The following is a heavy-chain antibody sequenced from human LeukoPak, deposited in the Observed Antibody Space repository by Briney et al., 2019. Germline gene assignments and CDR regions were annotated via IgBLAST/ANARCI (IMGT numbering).Heavy chain of an antibody. CDR1: GGTFSSYA. V-gene: IGHV1-69*13. D-gene: IGHD6-13*01. CDR2: IIPIFGTA. CDR3: ARDSSNWYRSPDY. J-gene: IGHJ4*02. Sequence: ASVKVSCKASGGTFSSYAISWARQAPGQGLEWMGGIIPIFGTANYAQKFQGRVTITADEFTSTAYMELSSLRSEDTAVYYCARDSSNWYRSPDYWGQGTLDTVSS.